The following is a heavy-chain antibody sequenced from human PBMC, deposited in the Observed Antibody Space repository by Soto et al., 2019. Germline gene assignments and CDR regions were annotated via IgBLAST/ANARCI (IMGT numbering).Heavy chain of an antibody. J-gene: IGHJ6*02. V-gene: IGHV3-30*18. Sequence: QVQLVESGGGVVQPGRSLRLSCAASGFTFSSYGMHWVRQGPGKGLEWVAVISYDGSNKYYADSVKGRFTISRDNSKNTLYPQMNSLRAEDTAVYYCAKVLGATYSYYYGMDVWGQGTTVTVSS. CDR3: AKVLGATYSYYYGMDV. CDR1: GFTFSSYG. CDR2: ISYDGSNK.